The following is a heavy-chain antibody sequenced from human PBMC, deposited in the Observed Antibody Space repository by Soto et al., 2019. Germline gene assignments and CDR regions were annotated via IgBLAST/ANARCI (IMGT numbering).Heavy chain of an antibody. D-gene: IGHD6-13*01. CDR3: AKTLYSIHVPAFDI. Sequence: GGSLRLSCAASGFTFTDYAMNWVRHAPGKGLEWLSSISVASSYIYYADSVRGRFTISRDNAKNSLYLQMDSLRAEDTAVYYCAKTLYSIHVPAFDIWGQGTTVPVSS. J-gene: IGHJ3*02. CDR1: GFTFTDYA. CDR2: ISVASSYI. V-gene: IGHV3-21*01.